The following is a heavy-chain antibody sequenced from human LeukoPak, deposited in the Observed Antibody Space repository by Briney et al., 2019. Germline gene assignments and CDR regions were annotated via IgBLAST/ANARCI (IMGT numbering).Heavy chain of an antibody. CDR2: INPNSGGT. CDR3: ATWHYYDSSGYFN. D-gene: IGHD3-22*01. J-gene: IGHJ4*02. Sequence: ASVKVSCKASGYTFTGYYMHWVRQAPGQGLEWMGWINPNSGGTNYAQKFQGRVTMTRDTSISTAYMELSRLRSDDTAVYYCATWHYYDSSGYFNWGQGTLVTVSP. CDR1: GYTFTGYY. V-gene: IGHV1-2*02.